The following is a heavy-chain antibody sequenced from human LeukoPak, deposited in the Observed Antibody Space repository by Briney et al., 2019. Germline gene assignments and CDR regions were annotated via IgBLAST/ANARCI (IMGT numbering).Heavy chain of an antibody. CDR1: GFTFSSYA. Sequence: GGSLRLSCAASGFTFSSYAMSWVRQAPGKGLEWVSGISGSGGSTYYADSVKGRFTISGDNSKNTLYLQMNSLRAEDTAVYYCAKDKIAAAGILAYWGQGTLVTVSS. D-gene: IGHD6-13*01. CDR3: AKDKIAAAGILAY. V-gene: IGHV3-23*01. J-gene: IGHJ4*02. CDR2: ISGSGGST.